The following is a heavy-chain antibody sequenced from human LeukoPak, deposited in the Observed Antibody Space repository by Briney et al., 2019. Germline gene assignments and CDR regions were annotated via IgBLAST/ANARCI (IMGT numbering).Heavy chain of an antibody. CDR3: ARVGKLYYYGSGNYYMDV. Sequence: GGSLRLSCAASGFTFSSYAMSWVRQAPGKGLEWVSAISGSGGSTYYADSVKGRFTISRDNSKNTLYLQMNSLRAEDTAVYYCARVGKLYYYGSGNYYMDVWGKGTTVTVSS. CDR1: GFTFSSYA. J-gene: IGHJ6*03. D-gene: IGHD3-10*01. CDR2: ISGSGGST. V-gene: IGHV3-23*01.